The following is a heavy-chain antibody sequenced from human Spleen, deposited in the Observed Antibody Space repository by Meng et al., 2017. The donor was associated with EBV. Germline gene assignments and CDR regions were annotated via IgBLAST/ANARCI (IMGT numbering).Heavy chain of an antibody. Sequence: QVPLLVLVPDLVNPFGTRSLTGTGSASTMRTNMYYLGWVRQPPGKGPQYIGRIYYSGSTCYNPSLNSRVTISVDTSKNQFSLRLSSVTAADTAVYYCVRLVGDFYADYWGQGNLVTVSS. CDR2: IYYSGST. D-gene: IGHD3-10*01. V-gene: IGHV4-39*01. CDR1: ASTMRTNMYY. J-gene: IGHJ4*02. CDR3: VRLVGDFYADY.